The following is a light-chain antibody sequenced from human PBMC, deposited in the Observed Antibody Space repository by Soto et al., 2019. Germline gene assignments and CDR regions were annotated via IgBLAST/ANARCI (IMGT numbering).Light chain of an antibody. V-gene: IGLV2-14*01. J-gene: IGLJ1*01. CDR3: SSYTSSSTLV. Sequence: QSVVTQPASVSGSPGQSITMSCSGTSSDVGGYNYVSWYQQHPGKAPKLMSYEVSNRPSGVSNRFSGSKSGNTASLTISGLQAEDEADYYCSSYTSSSTLVFGTGTKVTVL. CDR1: SSDVGGYNY. CDR2: EVS.